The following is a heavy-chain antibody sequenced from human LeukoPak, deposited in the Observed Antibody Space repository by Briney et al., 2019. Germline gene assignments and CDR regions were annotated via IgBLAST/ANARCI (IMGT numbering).Heavy chain of an antibody. Sequence: VASVKVSCKASGYTLTGYYMHWVRQAPGQGLEWMGRINPNSGGTNYEQQFQGRVTMTRDTSISTAYMELSRLSSDDTAVYYCARDWQWPEGDYWGQGTLVTVSS. CDR3: ARDWQWPEGDY. CDR1: GYTLTGYY. V-gene: IGHV1-2*06. D-gene: IGHD6-19*01. J-gene: IGHJ4*02. CDR2: INPNSGGT.